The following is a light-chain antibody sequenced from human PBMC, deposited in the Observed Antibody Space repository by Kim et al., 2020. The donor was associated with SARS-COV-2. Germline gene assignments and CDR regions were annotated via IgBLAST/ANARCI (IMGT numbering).Light chain of an antibody. CDR2: GAS. CDR3: QQYGTYPFT. CDR1: QSVSSSA. J-gene: IGKJ2*01. V-gene: IGKV3-20*01. Sequence: LSPGEGATLSCRASQSVSSSALAWYQQKTGQVPRLLIYGASSRATGIPDRFSGSGSGTDFTLTISRLEPEDFAVYYCQQYGTYPFTFGQGTKLEI.